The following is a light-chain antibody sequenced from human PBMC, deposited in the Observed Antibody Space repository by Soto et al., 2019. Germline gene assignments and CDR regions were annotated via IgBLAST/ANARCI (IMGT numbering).Light chain of an antibody. Sequence: EIVLTQSPGTLSLSPGARATLSCRASQSVSSSYLAWYQQKPGQAPRLLIYGASSRATGIPDRFSGSGSGTDFTLTISRLEPEDFAVYYCQQYGSSLTVGGGTKVDIK. CDR2: GAS. V-gene: IGKV3-20*01. J-gene: IGKJ4*01. CDR3: QQYGSSLT. CDR1: QSVSSSY.